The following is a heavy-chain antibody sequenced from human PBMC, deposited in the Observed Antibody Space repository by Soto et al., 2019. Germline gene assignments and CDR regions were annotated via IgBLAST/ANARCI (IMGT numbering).Heavy chain of an antibody. J-gene: IGHJ5*02. V-gene: IGHV4-31*03. CDR2: IYYSGST. CDR1: GGPISSGGYY. D-gene: IGHD3-22*01. Sequence: SETLSLTCTVSGGPISSGGYYWSWIRQHPGKGLEWIGYIYYSGSTYYNPSLKSRVTISVDTSKNQFSLKLSSVTAADTDVYYCARGINYYDSSGYSFDPWGQGTLVTVS. CDR3: ARGINYYDSSGYSFDP.